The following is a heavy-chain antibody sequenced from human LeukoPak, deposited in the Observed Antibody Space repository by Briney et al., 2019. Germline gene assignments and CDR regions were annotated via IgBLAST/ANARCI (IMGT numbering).Heavy chain of an antibody. CDR3: ATRSYSSGWDFDY. D-gene: IGHD6-19*01. J-gene: IGHJ4*02. CDR1: GGSISSYY. V-gene: IGHV4-59*08. CDR2: IYYSGST. Sequence: PSETLSLTCTVSGGSISSYYWSWIRQPPGKGLEWIGYIYYSGSTNYNPSLKSRVNISVDTSKNQLSLKLSSVTAADTAVYYCATRSYSSGWDFDYWGQGTLVTVSS.